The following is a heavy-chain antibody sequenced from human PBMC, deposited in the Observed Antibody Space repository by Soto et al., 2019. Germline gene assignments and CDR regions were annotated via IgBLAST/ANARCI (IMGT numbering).Heavy chain of an antibody. D-gene: IGHD2-15*01. V-gene: IGHV3-30*01. J-gene: IGHJ4*02. Sequence: DSVKGRFTISRDNSKNTLYLQMNSLRPEDTAVYYCVRAGVGYCSGGSCSPIDYWGQGTLVTVSS. CDR3: VRAGVGYCSGGSCSPIDY.